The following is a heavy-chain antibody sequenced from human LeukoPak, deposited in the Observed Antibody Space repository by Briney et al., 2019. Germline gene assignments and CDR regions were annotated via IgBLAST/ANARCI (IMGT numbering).Heavy chain of an antibody. CDR2: IKQDGSEK. V-gene: IGHV3-7*01. CDR3: ARVAYCGGDCPVQSDY. D-gene: IGHD2-21*02. CDR1: GFTFSNYW. J-gene: IGHJ4*02. Sequence: GGSLRLSCAASGFTFSNYWMSWVRQGPGKGLEWVADIKQDGSEKYYVDSAKGRFTISRDNAKNSLYLQMNSLRAEDTAMFYCARVAYCGGDCPVQSDYWGQGTLVTVSS.